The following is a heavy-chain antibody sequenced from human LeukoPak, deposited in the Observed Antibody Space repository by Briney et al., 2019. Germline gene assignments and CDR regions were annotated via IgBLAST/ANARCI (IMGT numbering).Heavy chain of an antibody. CDR3: ARVYYGSGTRFDL. V-gene: IGHV4-4*02. CDR1: GGSISSSNW. Sequence: SGTLSLTCAVSGGSISSSNWWSWVRQPPGKGLEWIGEIYHSGSTYYNPSLKSRVTISVDKSKNQFSLKLSSVTAADTAVYYCARVYYGSGTRFDLWGRGTLVTVSS. D-gene: IGHD3-10*01. J-gene: IGHJ2*01. CDR2: IYHSGST.